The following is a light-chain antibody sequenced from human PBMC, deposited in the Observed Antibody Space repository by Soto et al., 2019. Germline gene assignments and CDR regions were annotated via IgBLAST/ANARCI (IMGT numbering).Light chain of an antibody. CDR1: SSDVGGFEY. V-gene: IGLV2-14*01. CDR3: GSITRSSTSV. J-gene: IGLJ1*01. CDR2: DVT. Sequence: QSVLSQLASVSGSPGQSITISCTGTSSDVGGFEYVSWYQHQPGKAPKLIIYDVTKRPSGVSNRFSGSKSGNTASLTISGIQAEDEGDYYCGSITRSSTSVFGTGTKVTVL.